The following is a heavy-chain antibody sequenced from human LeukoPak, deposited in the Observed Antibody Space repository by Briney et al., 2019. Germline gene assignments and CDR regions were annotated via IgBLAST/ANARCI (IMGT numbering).Heavy chain of an antibody. V-gene: IGHV1-8*01. CDR2: MNPKSGNT. D-gene: IGHD3-10*01. J-gene: IGHJ5*02. Sequence: ASVKVSCKASGYPFSNYDINWVRQAPGQGLEWMGWMNPKSGNTGYGQKFQGRVTMTRVTTITTAYMELRSLRSDDTAVYYCTKASLAFGTKYFDPWGQGTLVTVSS. CDR3: TKASLAFGTKYFDP. CDR1: GYPFSNYD.